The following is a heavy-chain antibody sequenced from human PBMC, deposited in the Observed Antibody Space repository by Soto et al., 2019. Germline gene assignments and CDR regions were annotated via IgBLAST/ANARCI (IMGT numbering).Heavy chain of an antibody. CDR2: IIPIFGTA. CDR3: ARVAGAYCGGDCYPQNYYYGMDV. D-gene: IGHD2-21*02. Sequence: QVQLVQSGAEVKKPGSSVKVSCKASGGTFSSYAISWVRQAPGQGLEWMGGIIPIFGTANYAQKFQGRVTITADESTSTAYMELSSLRSEETAVYYCARVAGAYCGGDCYPQNYYYGMDVWGQGTTVTVSS. J-gene: IGHJ6*02. V-gene: IGHV1-69*12. CDR1: GGTFSSYA.